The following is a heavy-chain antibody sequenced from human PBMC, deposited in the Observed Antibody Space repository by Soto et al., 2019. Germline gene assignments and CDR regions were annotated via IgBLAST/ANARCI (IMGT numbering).Heavy chain of an antibody. V-gene: IGHV2-26*01. Sequence: QVTLKESGPVLVKPTETLTLTCTVSGFSLSTTRMDVSWIRQPPGQALECLAHIFSNDEKSYTTSLKSKVTISKHTSKWQVVRTMTNRDPVDPATYDCARLIGGTGWFDPWDQGSLVTVSS. D-gene: IGHD3-16*02. CDR2: IFSNDEK. CDR1: GFSLSTTRMD. J-gene: IGHJ5*02. CDR3: ARLIGGTGWFDP.